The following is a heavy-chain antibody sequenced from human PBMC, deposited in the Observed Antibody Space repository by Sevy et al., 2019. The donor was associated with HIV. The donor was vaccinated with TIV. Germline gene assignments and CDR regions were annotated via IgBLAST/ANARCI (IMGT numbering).Heavy chain of an antibody. J-gene: IGHJ4*02. Sequence: GGSLRLSCAASGFTFSSYGMHWVRQAPGKGLEWVAVIWYDGSNKYYADSVKGRFTISRDNAKNSLYLQMNSLRAGDTAVYYCARGVTTVTPFDYWGQGTLVTVSS. CDR1: GFTFSSYG. D-gene: IGHD4-17*01. CDR2: IWYDGSNK. CDR3: ARGVTTVTPFDY. V-gene: IGHV3-33*01.